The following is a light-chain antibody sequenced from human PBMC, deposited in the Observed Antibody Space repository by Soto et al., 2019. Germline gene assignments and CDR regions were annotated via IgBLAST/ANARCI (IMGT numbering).Light chain of an antibody. Sequence: EIVMTQSPATLSVSPGERATLSCRASQSVSSNLAWYQQKPGQAPRLLIYGASTRATGIPARFSGSVSGKQFTLTINSLQSEDFAVYYWQQYNNWPPWTFGEGTKVEIK. V-gene: IGKV3-15*01. CDR3: QQYNNWPPWT. CDR1: QSVSSN. CDR2: GAS. J-gene: IGKJ1*01.